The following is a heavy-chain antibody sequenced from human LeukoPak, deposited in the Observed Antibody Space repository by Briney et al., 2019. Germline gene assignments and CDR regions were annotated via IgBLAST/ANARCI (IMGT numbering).Heavy chain of an antibody. D-gene: IGHD3-22*01. CDR1: GFTFSDYY. V-gene: IGHV3-11*04. CDR3: ARDSSGSVVYFDY. J-gene: IGHJ4*02. Sequence: GGSLRPSCAASGFTFSDYYMSWIRQAPGKGLEWVSYISSSGSTIYYADSVKGRFTISRDNAKNSLYLQMNSLRAEDTAVYYCARDSSGSVVYFDYWGQGTLVTVSS. CDR2: ISSSGSTI.